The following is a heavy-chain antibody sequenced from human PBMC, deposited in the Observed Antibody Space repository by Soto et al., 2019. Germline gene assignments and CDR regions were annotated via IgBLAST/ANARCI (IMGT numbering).Heavy chain of an antibody. V-gene: IGHV2-70*04. J-gene: IGHJ4*02. D-gene: IGHD3-3*01. CDR3: ARTTNSGTDY. CDR1: GFSLTSNEMR. Sequence: GSGPTLVNPTQTLTLTCTFSGFSLTSNEMRVTWIRQPPGKALEWLARIDWDDDKFYSSSLRTRLTISKDSSKNQVVLTMTNMDPSDTATYYCARTTNSGTDYWGQGTLVTVSS. CDR2: IDWDDDK.